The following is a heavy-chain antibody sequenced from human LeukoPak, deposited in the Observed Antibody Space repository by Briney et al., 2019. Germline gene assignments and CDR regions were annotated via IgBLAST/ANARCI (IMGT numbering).Heavy chain of an antibody. Sequence: SGGSLRLSCAASGFTFNSYWMSWVRQAPGKGLEWVANIKKDGSEKNCVDSVKGRFTISRDNAKNSLYLQMDSLRAEDTAVYYCARFIRLGAWGQGTLVTISS. CDR1: GFTFNSYW. J-gene: IGHJ5*02. CDR3: ARFIRLGA. CDR2: IKKDGSEK. V-gene: IGHV3-7*01. D-gene: IGHD3-16*01.